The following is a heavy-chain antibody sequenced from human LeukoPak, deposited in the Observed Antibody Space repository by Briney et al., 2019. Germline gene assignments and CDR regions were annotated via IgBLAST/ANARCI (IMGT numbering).Heavy chain of an antibody. CDR1: GGTFSSYA. D-gene: IGHD6-13*01. CDR2: IIPILGIA. J-gene: IGHJ3*02. CDR3: ARVNRFLAASKAFDI. V-gene: IGHV1-69*04. Sequence: ASVKVSCKASGGTFSSYAISWVRQAPGQGLEWMGRIIPILGIANYAQKFQGRVTMTRNTSISTAYMELSSLRSDDTALYYCARVNRFLAASKAFDIWGQGTMVTVSS.